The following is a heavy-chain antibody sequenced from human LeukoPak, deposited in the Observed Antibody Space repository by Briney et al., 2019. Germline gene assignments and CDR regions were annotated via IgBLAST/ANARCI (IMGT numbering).Heavy chain of an antibody. CDR1: GFTFSSYG. V-gene: IGHV3-30*02. D-gene: IGHD3-10*01. CDR3: VKDSVWFGEPNWFDP. J-gene: IGHJ5*02. Sequence: GGSVRLSCAASGFTFSSYGMHWVRQAPGKGLEWVAFIRYDGSNKYYVDSVKGRFTISRDNSKNTLSLQMNSLRAEDTAVYSCVKDSVWFGEPNWFDPWGQGTLVTVSS. CDR2: IRYDGSNK.